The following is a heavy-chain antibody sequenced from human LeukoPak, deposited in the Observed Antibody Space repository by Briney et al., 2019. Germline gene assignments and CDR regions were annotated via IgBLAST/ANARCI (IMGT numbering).Heavy chain of an antibody. CDR2: INPNSGGT. D-gene: IGHD3-9*01. CDR3: ARAPEDFDWLLFMDYYFDY. V-gene: IGHV1-2*02. Sequence: GASVKVSCKASGYTFTSNGISWVRQAPGQGLEWMGWINPNSGGTNYAQKFQGRVTMTRDMSISTAYMELSRLRSDDTAVYYCARAPEDFDWLLFMDYYFDYWGQGTLVTVSS. J-gene: IGHJ4*02. CDR1: GYTFTSNG.